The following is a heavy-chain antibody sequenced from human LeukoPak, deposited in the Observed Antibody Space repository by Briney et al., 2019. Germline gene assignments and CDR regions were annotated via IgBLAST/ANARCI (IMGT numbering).Heavy chain of an antibody. CDR1: GYTFTSHY. Sequence: ASVKVSCKASGYTFTSHYMHWVRQAPGQGLEWMGIINPSGGSTSYAQKFQGRVTMTRDMSTSTVYMELSSLRSEDTAVYYCARDCLTGTTLDYWGQGTLVTVSS. J-gene: IGHJ4*02. CDR2: INPSGGST. CDR3: ARDCLTGTTLDY. V-gene: IGHV1-46*01. D-gene: IGHD1-7*01.